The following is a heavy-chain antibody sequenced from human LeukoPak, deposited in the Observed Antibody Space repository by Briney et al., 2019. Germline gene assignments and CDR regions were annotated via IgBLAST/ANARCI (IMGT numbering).Heavy chain of an antibody. CDR2: IYYSGST. D-gene: IGHD6-19*01. V-gene: IGHV4-59*08. Sequence: KTSETLSLTCTVSGGSISSYYWSWIRQPPGKGLEWIGYIYYSGSTNYNPSLKSRVTISVDTSKNQFSLKLSSVTAADTAVYYCASLAVAGLSEGYWGQGTLVIVSS. CDR3: ASLAVAGLSEGY. J-gene: IGHJ4*02. CDR1: GGSISSYY.